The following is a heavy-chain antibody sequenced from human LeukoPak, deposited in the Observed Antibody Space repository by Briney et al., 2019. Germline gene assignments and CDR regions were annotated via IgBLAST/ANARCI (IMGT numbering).Heavy chain of an antibody. D-gene: IGHD6-13*01. J-gene: IGHJ4*02. CDR1: GFTFSNAW. CDR3: ASRQLAIDY. CDR2: IRYDGGNK. Sequence: PGGSLRLSCAASGFTFSNAWMSWVRQAPGKGLQWVAFIRYDGGNKNSADSVKGRFTISRDNSRNTLYLQMNSLGAEDTAVYYCASRQLAIDYWGQGTLVTVSS. V-gene: IGHV3-30*02.